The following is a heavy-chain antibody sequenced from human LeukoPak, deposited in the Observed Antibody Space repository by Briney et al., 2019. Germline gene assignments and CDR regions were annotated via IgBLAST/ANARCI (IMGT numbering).Heavy chain of an antibody. D-gene: IGHD2/OR15-2a*01. CDR3: ARERGRVVIDYFDY. J-gene: IGHJ4*02. CDR2: ISTYNVNT. CDR1: GYTFTGFG. V-gene: IGHV1-18*01. Sequence: ASVKVSCKASGYTFTGFGISWVRQAPGQGLEWMGWISTYNVNTNYAQKSQGRVTMTTDTSTSTAYMELRSLRSDDTAVYYCARERGRVVIDYFDYWGQGTLVTVSS.